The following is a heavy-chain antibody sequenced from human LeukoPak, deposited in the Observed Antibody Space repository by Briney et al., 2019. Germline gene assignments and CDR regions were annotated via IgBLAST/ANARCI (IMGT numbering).Heavy chain of an antibody. D-gene: IGHD3-10*01. Sequence: GGSLRLSCAASGFTFSSYWMSWVRQAPGKGLEWVANIKQDGSEKYYVDSVKGRFTISRDNAKNSLYLQMNSLRAEDTAVCYCARQWFGDSNWFDPWGQGTLVTVSS. J-gene: IGHJ5*02. V-gene: IGHV3-7*01. CDR3: ARQWFGDSNWFDP. CDR1: GFTFSSYW. CDR2: IKQDGSEK.